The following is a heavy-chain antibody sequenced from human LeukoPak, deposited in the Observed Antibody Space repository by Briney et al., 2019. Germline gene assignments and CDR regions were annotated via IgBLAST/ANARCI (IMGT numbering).Heavy chain of an antibody. CDR3: ARAPVVTQRVENAFDI. CDR2: IYYSGST. Sequence: SETLSLTCTVSGGSIISSYYWGWFRQPPGKGLEWIGTIYYSGSTYYNPSLKSRVTISVDTSKNQFSLKLSSVTAADTAVYYCARAPVVTQRVENAFDIWGQGTMVTVSS. V-gene: IGHV4-39*07. D-gene: IGHD4-23*01. J-gene: IGHJ3*02. CDR1: GGSIISSYY.